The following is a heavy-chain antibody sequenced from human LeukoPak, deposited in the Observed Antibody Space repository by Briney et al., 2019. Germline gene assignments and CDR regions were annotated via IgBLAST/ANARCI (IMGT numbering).Heavy chain of an antibody. CDR1: GYTFTSYD. J-gene: IGHJ4*02. Sequence: ASVKVSCKASGYTFTSYDINWVRQATGQGLEWMGWMNPNSGNTAYAQNFQGRVTITRNTSISTAYMELSGLRSEDTAVYYCAREDYYDSGSNDYWGQGTLVTVSS. V-gene: IGHV1-8*03. CDR3: AREDYYDSGSNDY. D-gene: IGHD3-22*01. CDR2: MNPNSGNT.